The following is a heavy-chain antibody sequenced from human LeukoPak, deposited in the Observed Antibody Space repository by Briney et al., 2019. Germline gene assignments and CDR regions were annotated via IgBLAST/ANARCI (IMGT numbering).Heavy chain of an antibody. V-gene: IGHV1-18*01. D-gene: IGHD2-2*01. CDR2: ISAYNGNT. CDR1: GYTFTSYG. CDR3: ARGVSGYCSSTSCSRGFDP. Sequence: ASVKVSCKASGYTFTSYGISWVRQAPGQGLEWMGWISAYNGNTNYAQKLQGRVTMTTDTSTSTAYMELRSLRPDDTAVYYCARGVSGYCSSTSCSRGFDPWGQGTLVTVSS. J-gene: IGHJ5*02.